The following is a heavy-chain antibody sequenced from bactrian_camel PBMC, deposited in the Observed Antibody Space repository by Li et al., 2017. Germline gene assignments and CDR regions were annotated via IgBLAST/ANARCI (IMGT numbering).Heavy chain of an antibody. J-gene: IGHJ4*01. CDR2: MDSDGTT. Sequence: QVQLVESGGGLVQPGGSLRLSCEGSGFTFSGACMGWFRQAPGKEREEVAAMDSDGTTTYADSVKGRFTISKDTVKNTLDLQMNSLKHEDTAMYYCAADISGTMKWDYWGQGTQVTVS. V-gene: IGHV3S53*01. CDR1: GFTFSGAC. D-gene: IGHD4*01. CDR3: AADISGTMKWDY.